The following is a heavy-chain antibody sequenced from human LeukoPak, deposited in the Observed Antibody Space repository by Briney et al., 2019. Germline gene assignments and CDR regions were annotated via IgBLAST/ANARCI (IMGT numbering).Heavy chain of an antibody. Sequence: SETLSLTCTVSGGSISSYYWSWIRQPPGKGLERIGYIYYSGSTNYNPSLKSRVTISVDTSKNQFSLKLSSVTAADTAVYYCARHPSGSFFLDYWGQGTLVTVSS. CDR2: IYYSGST. J-gene: IGHJ4*02. D-gene: IGHD1-26*01. V-gene: IGHV4-59*08. CDR3: ARHPSGSFFLDY. CDR1: GGSISSYY.